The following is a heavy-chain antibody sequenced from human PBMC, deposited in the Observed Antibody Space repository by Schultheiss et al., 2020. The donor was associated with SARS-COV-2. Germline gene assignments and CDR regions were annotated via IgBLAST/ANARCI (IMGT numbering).Heavy chain of an antibody. D-gene: IGHD5-24*01. CDR2: IYYSGST. CDR1: GGSISSYY. CDR3: ARRVGYNTEYYFDY. V-gene: IGHV4-59*08. Sequence: SETLSLTCTVSGGSISSYYWSWIRQPPGKGLEWIGYIYYSGSTNYNPSLKSRVTISVDTSKNQFSLKLSSVTAADTAVYYCARRVGYNTEYYFDYWGQGTLVTVSS. J-gene: IGHJ4*02.